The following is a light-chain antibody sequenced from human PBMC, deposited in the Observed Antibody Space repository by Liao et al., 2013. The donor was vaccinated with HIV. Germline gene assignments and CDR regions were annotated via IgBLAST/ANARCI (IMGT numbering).Light chain of an antibody. CDR2: QDT. J-gene: IGLJ3*02. Sequence: YDLIQPHSVSVSPGQTASITCSGDKLGNKYACWYQQKPGQSPVLVIYQDTKRPSGIPERFSGSNSGNTATLTISGTQAMDEADYSCQAWDSGTWVFGGGTNLTVL. V-gene: IGLV3-1*01. CDR1: KLGNKY. CDR3: QAWDSGTWV.